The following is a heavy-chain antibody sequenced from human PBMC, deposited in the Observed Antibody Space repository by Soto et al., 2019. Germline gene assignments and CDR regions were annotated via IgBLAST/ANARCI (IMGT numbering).Heavy chain of an antibody. J-gene: IGHJ5*02. D-gene: IGHD6-13*01. CDR2: ISSNNAYI. CDR3: TRDASRDSSARGWFDP. CDR1: GFTFRSFT. Sequence: PGGSLRLSCAASGFTFRSFTMNWVRQAPGEGLEWVSTISSNNAYIYYTDALRGRFTISRDNAKNSLHLQMNSLRAEDTAVYYCTRDASRDSSARGWFDPWGPGTLVTVSS. V-gene: IGHV3-21*01.